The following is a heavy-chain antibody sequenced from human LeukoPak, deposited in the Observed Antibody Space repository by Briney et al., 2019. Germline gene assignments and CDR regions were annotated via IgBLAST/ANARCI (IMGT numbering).Heavy chain of an antibody. CDR3: AKARGVAAPPLDY. Sequence: GGSLRLSCAASGFTFSSYGMHWVRQAPGKGLEWVAVISYDGSNKYYADSVKGRFTISRDNSKNTLYLQMNSPRAEDTAVYYCAKARGVAAPPLDYWGQGTLVTVSS. CDR1: GFTFSSYG. V-gene: IGHV3-30*18. J-gene: IGHJ4*02. CDR2: ISYDGSNK. D-gene: IGHD6-13*01.